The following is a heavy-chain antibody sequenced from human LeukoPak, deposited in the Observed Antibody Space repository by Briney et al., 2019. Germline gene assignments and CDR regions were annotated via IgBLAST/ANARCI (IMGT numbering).Heavy chain of an antibody. V-gene: IGHV1-69*13. D-gene: IGHD3-22*01. CDR2: IIPIFATA. CDR3: ARGPITTRSHFDY. Sequence: ASVKVSCKASGGTFSSYAISWVRQAPGHGLEWMGGIIPIFATANYAQKFQGRVTITADESTSTAYMELSSLRSEDTAVYYCARGPITTRSHFDYWGQGTLVTVSS. CDR1: GGTFSSYA. J-gene: IGHJ4*02.